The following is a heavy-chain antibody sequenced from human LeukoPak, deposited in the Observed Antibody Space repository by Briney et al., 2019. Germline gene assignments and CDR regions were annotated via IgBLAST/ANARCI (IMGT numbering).Heavy chain of an antibody. J-gene: IGHJ4*02. Sequence: GGSLRLSCTASGFTVGDYAMSWFRQAPRKGLEWVAVISYDGSNKYYADSVKGRFTISRDNSKNTLYLQMNSLRAEDTAVYYCARPHVDTALPNYWGQGTLVTVSS. CDR2: ISYDGSNK. V-gene: IGHV3-30-3*01. D-gene: IGHD5-18*01. CDR3: ARPHVDTALPNY. CDR1: GFTVGDYA.